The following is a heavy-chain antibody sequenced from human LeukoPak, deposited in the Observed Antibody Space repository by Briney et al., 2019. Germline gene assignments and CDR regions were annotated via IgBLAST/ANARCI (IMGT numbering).Heavy chain of an antibody. J-gene: IGHJ5*02. V-gene: IGHV3-30*02. CDR1: GFTFSSYD. Sequence: GGSLRLSCAASGFTFSSYDMHWVRQAPGKGLEWVAFIWSDGTNKYYADSVKGRFTISRDNSKNTLYLQMNSLRAEDTAVYYCAKGSRRFGESKIANWFDPWGQGTLVTVSS. CDR2: IWSDGTNK. D-gene: IGHD3-10*01. CDR3: AKGSRRFGESKIANWFDP.